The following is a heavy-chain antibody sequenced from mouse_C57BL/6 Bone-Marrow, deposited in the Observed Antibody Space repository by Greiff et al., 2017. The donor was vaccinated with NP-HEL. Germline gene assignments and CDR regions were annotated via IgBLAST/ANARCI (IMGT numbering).Heavy chain of an antibody. D-gene: IGHD2-2*01. CDR3: ARSTMVTTDGYYFDY. CDR2: INPGSGGT. CDR1: GYAFTNYL. V-gene: IGHV1-54*01. J-gene: IGHJ2*01. Sequence: QVQLQQSGAELVRPGTSVKVSCKASGYAFTNYLIEWVKQRPGQGLEWIGVINPGSGGTNYNEKFKGKATLTADKSSSTAYMQLSSLTSEDSAVYFCARSTMVTTDGYYFDYWGQGTTLTVSS.